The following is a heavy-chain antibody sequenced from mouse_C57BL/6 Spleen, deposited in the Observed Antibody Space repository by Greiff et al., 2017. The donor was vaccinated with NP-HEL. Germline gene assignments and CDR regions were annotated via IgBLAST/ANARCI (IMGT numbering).Heavy chain of an antibody. D-gene: IGHD1-1*01. J-gene: IGHJ2*01. CDR1: GYTFTGYW. CDR2: ILPGSGST. V-gene: IGHV1-9*01. Sequence: QVQLQQSGAELMKPGASVKLSCKATGYTFTGYWIEWVKQRPGHGLEWIGEILPGSGSTNYNEKFKGKATFTADTSSNTAYMQLSSLTTEDSAIYYCARRGPYYYGSSYDYFDYWGQGTTLTVSS. CDR3: ARRGPYYYGSSYDYFDY.